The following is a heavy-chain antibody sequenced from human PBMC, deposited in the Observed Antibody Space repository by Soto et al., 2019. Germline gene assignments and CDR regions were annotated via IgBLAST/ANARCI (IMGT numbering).Heavy chain of an antibody. CDR1: GFNFDDYT. J-gene: IGHJ4*02. Sequence: DVQLVESGGVVVQPGGSLRLSCAASGFNFDDYTMHWVRQAPGKGLEWVSLISWDGGSTYHADSVKGRFTISRDNSKNSLYLHMNSLRTEDTALYYCATDITGSGWYSLDYWGQGTLVTVSS. D-gene: IGHD6-19*01. V-gene: IGHV3-43*01. CDR2: ISWDGGST. CDR3: ATDITGSGWYSLDY.